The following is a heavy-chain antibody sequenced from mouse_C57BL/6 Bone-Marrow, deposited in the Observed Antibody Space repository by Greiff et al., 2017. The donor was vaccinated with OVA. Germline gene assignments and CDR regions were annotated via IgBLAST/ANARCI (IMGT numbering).Heavy chain of an antibody. D-gene: IGHD2-3*01. CDR3: ARRGGYYKAWFAY. V-gene: IGHV1-53*01. Sequence: QVQLQQPGAELVKPGASVKVSCKASGYTFTSYWMHWVKQRPGQGLEWIGNINPSNGGTNYNEKFKSKATLTVDKSSSTAYMQLSSLTSEDSAVYYCARRGGYYKAWFAYWGQGTLVTVSA. CDR2: INPSNGGT. CDR1: GYTFTSYW. J-gene: IGHJ3*01.